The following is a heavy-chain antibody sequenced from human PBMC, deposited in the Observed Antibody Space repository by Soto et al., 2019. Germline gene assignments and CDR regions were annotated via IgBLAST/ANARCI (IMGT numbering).Heavy chain of an antibody. CDR3: ARGRGHSSGWYGDY. CDR2: MNPNSGNT. CDR1: GYTFTSYD. J-gene: IGHJ4*02. Sequence: QVQLVQSGAEVKKPGASVKVSCKASGYTFTSYDINWVRQATGQGLEWMGWMNPNSGNTGYAQKFQGRVTMTRNTSIRTGYMGLSSLRSEDTAVYYCARGRGHSSGWYGDYWGQGTLVTVSS. D-gene: IGHD6-19*01. V-gene: IGHV1-8*01.